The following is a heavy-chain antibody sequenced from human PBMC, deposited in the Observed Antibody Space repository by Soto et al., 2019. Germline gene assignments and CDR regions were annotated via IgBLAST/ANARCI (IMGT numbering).Heavy chain of an antibody. CDR3: ARLGTKDYCSSTSCRPDYYMDV. D-gene: IGHD2-2*01. CDR2: IYPGDSDT. V-gene: IGHV5-51*01. CDR1: GYSFTSYW. Sequence: GESLKISCKGSGYSFTSYWIGWVRQMPGKGLEWMGIIYPGDSDTRYSPSFQGQVTISADKSISTAYLQWSSLKASDTAMYYCARLGTKDYCSSTSCRPDYYMDVWGKGTTVTVSS. J-gene: IGHJ6*03.